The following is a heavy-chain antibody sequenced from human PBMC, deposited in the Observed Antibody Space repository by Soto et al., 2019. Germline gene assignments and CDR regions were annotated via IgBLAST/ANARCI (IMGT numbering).Heavy chain of an antibody. V-gene: IGHV3-7*03. Sequence: VQLVESGGGLVQPGGSLRLSCAASGFTFSSYWMSWVRQAPGKGLEWVANIKQDGSEKYYVDSVKGRFTISRDNAKNSLYLQMNSLRAEDTAVYYCARLIVNYDFWSGPNYYFDYWGQGTLVTVSS. CDR1: GFTFSSYW. D-gene: IGHD3-3*01. CDR2: IKQDGSEK. J-gene: IGHJ4*02. CDR3: ARLIVNYDFWSGPNYYFDY.